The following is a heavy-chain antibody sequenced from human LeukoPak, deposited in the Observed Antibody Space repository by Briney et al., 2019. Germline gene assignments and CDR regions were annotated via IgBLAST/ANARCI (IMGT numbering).Heavy chain of an antibody. J-gene: IGHJ4*02. V-gene: IGHV3-30*02. CDR2: IRYDGSNK. CDR1: GFTFSSYG. D-gene: IGHD3-3*01. CDR3: ANYDFWSGYYEFDY. Sequence: PGGSLRLSCAASGFTFSSYGMHWVRQAPGKGLEWVAFIRYDGSNKYYADSVKGRFTISRDNAKNSLYLQMNSLRAEDTAVYYCANYDFWSGYYEFDYWGQGTLVTVSS.